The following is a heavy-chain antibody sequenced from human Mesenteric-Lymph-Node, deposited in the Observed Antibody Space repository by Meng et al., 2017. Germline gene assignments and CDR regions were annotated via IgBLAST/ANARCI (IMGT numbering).Heavy chain of an antibody. J-gene: IGHJ4*02. Sequence: GESLKISCAASGFTFFSYWMTWLRQAPGKGLEWVANIKQDGRDIYYVDSVKGRFTISRDNAKNSLYLQMNSLRAEDTAVYYCARDGYSGSDTFDHWGQGTLVTVSS. CDR3: ARDGYSGSDTFDH. D-gene: IGHD3-10*01. V-gene: IGHV3-7*01. CDR2: IKQDGRDI. CDR1: GFTFFSYW.